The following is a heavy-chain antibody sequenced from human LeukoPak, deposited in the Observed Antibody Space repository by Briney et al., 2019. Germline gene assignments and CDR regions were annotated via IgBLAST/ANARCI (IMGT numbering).Heavy chain of an antibody. V-gene: IGHV3-48*03. CDR2: ISSSGSTI. J-gene: IGHJ6*04. CDR1: GFTFSSYE. D-gene: IGHD3-10*02. Sequence: GGSLRLSCAASGFTFSSYEMNWVRQAPGKGLEWVSYISSSGSTIYYADSVKGRFTISRDNAKDSLYLQMNSLRAEDTAVYYCAELGITMIGGVWGKGTTVTIPS. CDR3: AELGITMIGGV.